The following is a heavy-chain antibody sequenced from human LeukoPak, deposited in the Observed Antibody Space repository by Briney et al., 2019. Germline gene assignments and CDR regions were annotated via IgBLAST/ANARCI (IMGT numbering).Heavy chain of an antibody. J-gene: IGHJ1*01. V-gene: IGHV1-18*04. D-gene: IGHD2-2*01. CDR2: ISAYNGNT. CDR3: ARAYCSSTSCQGAHSQH. Sequence: ASVKVSCKASGYTFTSYGISWVRQAPGQGLEWMGWISAYNGNTNYAQKLQGRVTMTTDTSTSTAYMELRSLRSDDTAVYYCARAYCSSTSCQGAHSQHWGQGTLVTVSS. CDR1: GYTFTSYG.